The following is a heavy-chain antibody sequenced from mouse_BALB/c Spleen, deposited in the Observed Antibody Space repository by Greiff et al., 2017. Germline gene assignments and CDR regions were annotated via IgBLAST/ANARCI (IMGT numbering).Heavy chain of an antibody. D-gene: IGHD2-4*01. CDR2: INSNGGRT. CDR1: GFTFSSYG. Sequence: EVKLMESGGGLVQPGGSLKLSCAASGFTFSSYGMSWVRQTPDKRLELVATINSNGGRTYYPDSVKGRFTISRDNAKNTLYLQMSSLKSEDTAMYYCARGLRQDAMDYWGQGTSVTVSS. J-gene: IGHJ4*01. CDR3: ARGLRQDAMDY. V-gene: IGHV5-6-3*01.